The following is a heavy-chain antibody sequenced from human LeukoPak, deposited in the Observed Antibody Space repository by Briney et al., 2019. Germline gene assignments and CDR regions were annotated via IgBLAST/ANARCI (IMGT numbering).Heavy chain of an antibody. Sequence: GGSLRLSCAASGFTFSTSWMTWVRQAPGKGLEWVANINGDGSLNGHVASVKGRFTISRDNAKNSVYLQMISLRDEDTAVYYRTRDRAYGALDYWGQGTLVTVSS. CDR3: TRDRAYGALDY. J-gene: IGHJ4*02. CDR2: INGDGSLN. CDR1: GFTFSTSW. V-gene: IGHV3-7*01. D-gene: IGHD4/OR15-4a*01.